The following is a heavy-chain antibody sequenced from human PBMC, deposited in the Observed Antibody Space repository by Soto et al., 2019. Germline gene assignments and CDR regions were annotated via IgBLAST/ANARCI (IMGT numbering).Heavy chain of an antibody. CDR1: GGTFSSYA. CDR2: IIPIFGTA. CDR3: ARDYDYGSGSYPQNYYYSGMDV. V-gene: IGHV1-69*01. D-gene: IGHD3-10*01. J-gene: IGHJ6*02. Sequence: QVQLVQSGAEVKKPGSSVKVSCKASGGTFSSYAISWVRQAPGQGLEWMGGIIPIFGTANYAQKFQGRVTITADESTSTAYMELSRLRSEDTAVYYGARDYDYGSGSYPQNYYYSGMDVWGQGTPVTVSS.